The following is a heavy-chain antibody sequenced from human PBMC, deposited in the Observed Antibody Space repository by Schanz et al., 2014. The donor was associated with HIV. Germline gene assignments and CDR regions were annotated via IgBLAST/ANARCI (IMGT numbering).Heavy chain of an antibody. J-gene: IGHJ5*02. CDR1: GYSFTSNF. CDR2: ISTSNGNT. Sequence: QLVQSGAEVKKPGASVKVSCKASGYSFTSNFIHWVRQAPGQGLEWMGWISTSNGNTNYAQKFQGRVTMTTDTSTSTAYMELRSLRSDDTAVYYCAREKTTLNWFDPWGQGTLVTVSS. V-gene: IGHV1-18*04. CDR3: AREKTTLNWFDP. D-gene: IGHD4-4*01.